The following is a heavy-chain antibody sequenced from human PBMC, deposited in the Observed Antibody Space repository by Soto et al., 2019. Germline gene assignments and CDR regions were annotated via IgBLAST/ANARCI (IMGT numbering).Heavy chain of an antibody. V-gene: IGHV3-23*01. J-gene: IGHJ3*01. CDR2: ISASRSNT. Sequence: GGSLRLSCAASAFTFSRYAMHWVRQAPGQGLEWVSAISASRSNTYYADSVKGRFTISREKSKNTLYLQMNSLRAEDKAVYYCSKDLGILTGYHTDFYVGGQGTMVTVSS. CDR3: SKDLGILTGYHTDFYV. CDR1: AFTFSRYA. D-gene: IGHD3-9*01.